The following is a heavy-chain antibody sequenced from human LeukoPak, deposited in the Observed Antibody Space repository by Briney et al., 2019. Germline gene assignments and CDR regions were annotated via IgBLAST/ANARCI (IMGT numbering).Heavy chain of an antibody. D-gene: IGHD2-2*03. V-gene: IGHV4-34*01. Sequence: SETLSLTCAVYGGSFSGYYWSWIRQPPGKGLEWIGSIYYSGSTYYNPSLKSRVTISVDTSKNQFSLKLSSVTAADTAVYYCARLDIVVVPAALDPWGQGTLVTVSS. CDR1: GGSFSGYY. CDR3: ARLDIVVVPAALDP. J-gene: IGHJ5*02. CDR2: IYYSGST.